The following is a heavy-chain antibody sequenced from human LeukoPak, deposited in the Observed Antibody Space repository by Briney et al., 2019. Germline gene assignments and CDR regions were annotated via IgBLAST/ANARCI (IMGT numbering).Heavy chain of an antibody. CDR3: ARAGTVEMTPLDY. V-gene: IGHV1-2*02. CDR2: INPNSGGT. D-gene: IGHD5-24*01. Sequence: ASVKVSCKASGYTFTGYYMHWMRQAPGQGLEWMGWINPNSGGTNYAQKFQGRVTMTRDTSISTAYMELSRLRSDDTAVYYCARAGTVEMTPLDYWGQGTLVTVSS. J-gene: IGHJ4*02. CDR1: GYTFTGYY.